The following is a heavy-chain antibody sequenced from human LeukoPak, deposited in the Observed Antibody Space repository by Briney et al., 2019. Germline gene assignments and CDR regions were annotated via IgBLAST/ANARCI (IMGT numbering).Heavy chain of an antibody. Sequence: GGSLRLSCAASGFTFSSYAMSWVRQAPGKRLDWVSGISGGGASTYYADSVKGRFTISRDNSMNTLYLQMNSLRAEDTALYYCAEHHGYNSDAMDVWGQGTTVTASS. D-gene: IGHD5-12*01. V-gene: IGHV3-23*01. CDR1: GFTFSSYA. J-gene: IGHJ6*02. CDR3: AEHHGYNSDAMDV. CDR2: ISGGGAST.